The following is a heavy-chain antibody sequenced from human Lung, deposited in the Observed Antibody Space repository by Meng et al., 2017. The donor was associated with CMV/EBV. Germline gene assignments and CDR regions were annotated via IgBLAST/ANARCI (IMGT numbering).Heavy chain of an antibody. CDR1: GFTSSSYV. J-gene: IGHJ4*02. Sequence: GESXKISXAASGFTSSSYVMMWVRQAPGKGLEWVSGISGSGGSTYYADSVKGRFTISRDNSKNTLYLQMSSLRPEDTAVYYCVRPRSTYCTITSCYSAGFDYWAQGXRVTVSS. CDR3: VRPRSTYCTITSCYSAGFDY. D-gene: IGHD2-2*02. V-gene: IGHV3-23*01. CDR2: ISGSGGST.